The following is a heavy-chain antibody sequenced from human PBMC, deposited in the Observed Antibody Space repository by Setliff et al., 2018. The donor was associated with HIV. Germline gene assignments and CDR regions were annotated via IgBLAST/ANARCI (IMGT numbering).Heavy chain of an antibody. Sequence: PGGSLRLSCIASGFVFDTYWMYWVRQAPGKGLEWVANIKQDGSEFYYVDSVKGRFTISRDNAKNSVFLQMNSLRAEDTAVYYCASSIIGGQGTPVTVSS. D-gene: IGHD1-20*01. V-gene: IGHV3-7*03. J-gene: IGHJ4*02. CDR2: IKQDGSEF. CDR1: GFVFDTYW. CDR3: ASSII.